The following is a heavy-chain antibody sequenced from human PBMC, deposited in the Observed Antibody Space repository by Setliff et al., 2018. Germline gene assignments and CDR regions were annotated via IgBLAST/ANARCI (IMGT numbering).Heavy chain of an antibody. CDR2: IDQFGSQK. CDR3: ARDYYDSSGYYDYFDY. CDR1: GFTFSSYR. D-gene: IGHD3-22*01. V-gene: IGHV3-7*01. Sequence: GGSLRLSCVASGFTFSSYRMSWVRQAPGKGLEWVANIDQFGSQKYYVDSVKGRFTISRDDAQNSVYLQMSTLRAEDTAVYYCARDYYDSSGYYDYFDYWGQGTLVTVSS. J-gene: IGHJ4*02.